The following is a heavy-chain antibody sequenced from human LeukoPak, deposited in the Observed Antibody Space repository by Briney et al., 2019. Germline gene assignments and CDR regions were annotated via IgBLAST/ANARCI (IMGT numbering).Heavy chain of an antibody. J-gene: IGHJ4*02. V-gene: IGHV3-30*03. D-gene: IGHD5-24*01. CDR2: ISYDGSNK. Sequence: PGGSLRLSCAASGFTFSSYGMHWVRQAPGKGLEWVAVISYDGSNKYYADSVKGRFTISRDNSKNTLYLQMNSLRAEDTAVYYCATGGGYNHGDFDYWGQGTLVTVSS. CDR3: ATGGGYNHGDFDY. CDR1: GFTFSSYG.